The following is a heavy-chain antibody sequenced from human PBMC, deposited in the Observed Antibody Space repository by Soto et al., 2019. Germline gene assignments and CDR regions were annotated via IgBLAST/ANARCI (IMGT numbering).Heavy chain of an antibody. CDR2: ISYDGSNK. J-gene: IGHJ4*02. Sequence: GGSLRLSCADSGFTFSNYGMHWVRQAPGKGLEWVAAISYDGSNKYYADSVEGRFTISRDNSKSTVYLQMNSLRAEDTAIYYCAKDTYYYYSSGYYLFDFWGQGALVTVSS. V-gene: IGHV3-30*18. D-gene: IGHD3-22*01. CDR1: GFTFSNYG. CDR3: AKDTYYYYSSGYYLFDF.